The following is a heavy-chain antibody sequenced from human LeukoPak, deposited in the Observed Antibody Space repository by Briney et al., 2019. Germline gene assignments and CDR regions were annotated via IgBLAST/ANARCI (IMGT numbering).Heavy chain of an antibody. J-gene: IGHJ4*02. Sequence: SETLSLTCTVSGGSISSSSSYWGWIRQPPGKGLEWIGSVRDSGKAYYNPSPKSRVTMSLDTSKNQFSLRLTSVTAADTPVYSCARHYYDSSGLAYYFDYWGQGTLVTVSS. CDR1: GGSISSSSSY. D-gene: IGHD3-22*01. V-gene: IGHV4-39*01. CDR3: ARHYYDSSGLAYYFDY. CDR2: VRDSGKA.